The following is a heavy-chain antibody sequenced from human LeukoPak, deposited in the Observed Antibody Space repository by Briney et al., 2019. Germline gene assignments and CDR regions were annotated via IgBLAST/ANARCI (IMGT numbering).Heavy chain of an antibody. Sequence: PGGSLRLSCAASGFTFSRYWMHWVRQAPGKGLMWVSRLNSDGSSTNYTDSVKGRFTISRDNAKNSLYLQMNSLRAEDTAVYYCAGGPGITGTTGYFDYWGQGTLVTVSS. J-gene: IGHJ4*02. CDR2: LNSDGSST. D-gene: IGHD1-7*01. CDR3: AGGPGITGTTGYFDY. CDR1: GFTFSRYW. V-gene: IGHV3-74*01.